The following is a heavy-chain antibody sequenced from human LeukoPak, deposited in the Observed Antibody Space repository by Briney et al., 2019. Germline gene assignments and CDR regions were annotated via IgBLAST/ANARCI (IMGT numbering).Heavy chain of an antibody. D-gene: IGHD3-22*01. V-gene: IGHV3-15*01. Sequence: PGGSLRLSCAASGFIFSSYAMSWVRQAPGKGLEWVGRIKSKTDGGTTDYAAPVKGRFTISRDDSKNTLYLQMNSLKTEDTAVYYCTTSLKTSSVDAFDIWGQGTMVTVSS. CDR1: GFIFSSYA. CDR3: TTSLKTSSVDAFDI. CDR2: IKSKTDGGTT. J-gene: IGHJ3*02.